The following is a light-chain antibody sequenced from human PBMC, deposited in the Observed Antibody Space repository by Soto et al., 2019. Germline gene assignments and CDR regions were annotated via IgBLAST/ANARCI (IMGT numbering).Light chain of an antibody. Sequence: EIVMTQSPATLSVSPGERATLSCRASQSIRNNLAWYQQKLGQAPRLLIYSASIRATGIPARFSGSGSGTEFTLTISSLQSEDFAVYYCQQYKNWPPLTFGGGTKVEIK. V-gene: IGKV3-15*01. CDR2: SAS. CDR1: QSIRNN. CDR3: QQYKNWPPLT. J-gene: IGKJ4*01.